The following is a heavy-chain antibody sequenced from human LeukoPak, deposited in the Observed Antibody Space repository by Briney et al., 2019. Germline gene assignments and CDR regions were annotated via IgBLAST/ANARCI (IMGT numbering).Heavy chain of an antibody. D-gene: IGHD3-3*01. Sequence: SAKVSCKASGGTFSSYAISWVRQAPGQGLEWMGGIIPIFGTANYAQKFQGRVTITTDESTSTAYMELSSLRSEDTAVYYCARVSYDFWSGYYRSDYYYYYYMDVWGKGTTVTVSS. J-gene: IGHJ6*03. V-gene: IGHV1-69*05. CDR1: GGTFSSYA. CDR3: ARVSYDFWSGYYRSDYYYYYYMDV. CDR2: IIPIFGTA.